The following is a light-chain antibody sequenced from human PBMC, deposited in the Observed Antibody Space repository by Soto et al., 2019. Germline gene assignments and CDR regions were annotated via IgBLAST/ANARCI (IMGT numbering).Light chain of an antibody. CDR1: QSVGSY. CDR3: QQRKNWQVT. V-gene: IGKV3-11*01. Sequence: ESVLTQSPVTLSLSPGERATLSCRASQSVGSYLAWSQQEPGQAPRLLIYDASNRATGIPARFTGSGSETDFTLTISSLEAEDFAVYYCQQRKNWQVTFGQGTLLE. CDR2: DAS. J-gene: IGKJ5*01.